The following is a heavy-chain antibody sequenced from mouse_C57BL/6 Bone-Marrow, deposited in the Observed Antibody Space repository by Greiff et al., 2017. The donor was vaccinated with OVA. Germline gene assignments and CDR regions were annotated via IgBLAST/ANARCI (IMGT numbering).Heavy chain of an antibody. CDR1: GFNIKDDY. J-gene: IGHJ3*01. V-gene: IGHV14-4*01. CDR2: IDPENGDT. CDR3: TREYGSSLFAY. D-gene: IGHD1-1*01. Sequence: VQLKESGAELVRPGASVKLSCTASGFNIKDDYMHWVKQRPEQGLEWIGWIDPENGDTEYASKFQGQATITADTSSNTAYLQLSSLTSEDTAVYYCTREYGSSLFAYWGQGTLVTVSA.